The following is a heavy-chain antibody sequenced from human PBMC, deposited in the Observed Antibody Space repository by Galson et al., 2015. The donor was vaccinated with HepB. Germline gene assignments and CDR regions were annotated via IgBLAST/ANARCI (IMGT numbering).Heavy chain of an antibody. D-gene: IGHD3-10*01. V-gene: IGHV1-3*01. Sequence: SVKVSCKASGYTFTSYAMHWVRQAPGQRLEWTGWINAGNGNTKYSQKFQGRVTITRDTSASTAYMELSSLRSEDTAVYCCARGLLWFGELLSPFDYWGQGTLVTVSS. CDR3: ARGLLWFGELLSPFDY. CDR2: INAGNGNT. CDR1: GYTFTSYA. J-gene: IGHJ4*02.